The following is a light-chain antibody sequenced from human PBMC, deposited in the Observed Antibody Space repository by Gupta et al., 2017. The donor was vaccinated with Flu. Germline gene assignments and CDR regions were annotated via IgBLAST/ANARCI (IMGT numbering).Light chain of an antibody. CDR1: QSVLYTSNNKNN. V-gene: IGKV4-1*01. Sequence: IVMTQSPDSLPVFLGERATINCKSSQSVLYTSNNKNNLAWYQQKPGQPPKLLIYWASSREAGVPDRFSGSGSGTDFTLTISSLQAEDVAVYYCQQYHSPPLTFGGGTKVVIK. CDR3: QQYHSPPLT. CDR2: WAS. J-gene: IGKJ4*01.